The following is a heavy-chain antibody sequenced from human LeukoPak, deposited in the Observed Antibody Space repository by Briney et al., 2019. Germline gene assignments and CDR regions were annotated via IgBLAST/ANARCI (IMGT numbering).Heavy chain of an antibody. V-gene: IGHV3-33*06. Sequence: GGSLRLSCAASGFTFSVFGMHWVRQAPGKGLEWVAVIWYDGSNKYYADSVKGRFSISRDNSKNTLYLQMNSLRAEDTAVYYCAKTRIPGATPFYWGQGTLVTVSS. J-gene: IGHJ4*02. CDR3: AKTRIPGATPFY. D-gene: IGHD1-26*01. CDR2: IWYDGSNK. CDR1: GFTFSVFG.